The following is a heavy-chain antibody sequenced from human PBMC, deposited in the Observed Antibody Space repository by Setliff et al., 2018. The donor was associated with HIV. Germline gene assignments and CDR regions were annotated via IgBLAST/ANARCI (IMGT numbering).Heavy chain of an antibody. V-gene: IGHV1-3*01. CDR1: GYTFTNHA. CDR3: ARNAVGETDFDY. D-gene: IGHD1-26*01. Sequence: VASVKVSCKASGYTFTNHAMQWVRQAPGQSLEWMGWIIAGNGDTRYSKNFRDRVTFTQDTSASTAYMELSSLRSDDTAVYYCARNAVGETDFDYWGQGTLVTVSS. J-gene: IGHJ4*02. CDR2: IIAGNGDT.